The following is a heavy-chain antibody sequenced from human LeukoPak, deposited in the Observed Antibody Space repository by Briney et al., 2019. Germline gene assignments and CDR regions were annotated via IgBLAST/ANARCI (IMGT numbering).Heavy chain of an antibody. CDR2: IIPILGIA. Sequence: SVKVSCKASGGTFSSYAISWVRQAPGQGLEWMGRIIPILGIANYAQKFQGRVTITADKSTSTAYMELSSLRSEDTAVYYCATSRGYSGYEAYWGQGTLVTVSS. CDR1: GGTFSSYA. J-gene: IGHJ4*02. CDR3: ATSRGYSGYEAY. D-gene: IGHD5-12*01. V-gene: IGHV1-69*04.